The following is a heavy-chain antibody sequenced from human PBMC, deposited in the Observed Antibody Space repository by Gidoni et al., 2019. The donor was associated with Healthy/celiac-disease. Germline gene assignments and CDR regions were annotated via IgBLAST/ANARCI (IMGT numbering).Heavy chain of an antibody. D-gene: IGHD4-4*01. CDR2: MYSGGTT. Sequence: EVQLVESGGGLSQHGGSLRLSCAGSGFTVSSNYMSWVRQAPGKGLEWDSVMYSGGTTSYAYSVQVRSTISRDNSKNTLYLQMNSLRAEDTAVYYCARQLQNYYYGMDVWGQGTTVTVSS. CDR3: ARQLQNYYYGMDV. CDR1: GFTVSSNY. J-gene: IGHJ6*02. V-gene: IGHV3-53*01.